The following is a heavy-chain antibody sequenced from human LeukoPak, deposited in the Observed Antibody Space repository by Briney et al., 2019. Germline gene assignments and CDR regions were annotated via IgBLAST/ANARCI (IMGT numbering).Heavy chain of an antibody. V-gene: IGHV4-59*08. D-gene: IGHD5-18*01. CDR3: ARQGRYSYGFVDY. J-gene: IGHJ4*02. Sequence: SETLSLTCTVSGGSISSYYWSWIRQPPGKGLEWIGYIYYRGSTNYNPSLKSRVTISVDTSKNQFSLKLSSVTAADTAVYYCARQGRYSYGFVDYWGQGTLVTVSS. CDR1: GGSISSYY. CDR2: IYYRGST.